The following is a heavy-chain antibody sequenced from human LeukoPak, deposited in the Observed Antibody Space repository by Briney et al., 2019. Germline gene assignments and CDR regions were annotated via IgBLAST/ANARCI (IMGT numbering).Heavy chain of an antibody. Sequence: GASVKVSCKASGGTFSSYAISWVRQAPGQGLEWMGGIIPIFGTANYAQKFRGRVTITTDESTSTAYMELSSLRSEDTAVYYCARDLMGYDSSGYYGYWGQGTLVTVSS. CDR2: IIPIFGTA. CDR3: ARDLMGYDSSGYYGY. D-gene: IGHD3-22*01. CDR1: GGTFSSYA. J-gene: IGHJ4*02. V-gene: IGHV1-69*05.